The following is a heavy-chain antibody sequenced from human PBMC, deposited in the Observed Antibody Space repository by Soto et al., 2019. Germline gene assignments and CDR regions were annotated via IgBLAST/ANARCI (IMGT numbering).Heavy chain of an antibody. V-gene: IGHV1-69*01. Sequence: QVQLVQSGAEVKKPGSSVKVSCKASGGTFSIYTISWVRQAPGQGLEWMGGSANSAQKFQGRLTVTADESKSTGYLELRRLTSGDPAVYYCAREGASDISWFDPLGQGNL. J-gene: IGHJ5*01. D-gene: IGHD3-9*01. CDR3: AREGASDISWFDP. CDR2: SA. CDR1: GGTFSIYT.